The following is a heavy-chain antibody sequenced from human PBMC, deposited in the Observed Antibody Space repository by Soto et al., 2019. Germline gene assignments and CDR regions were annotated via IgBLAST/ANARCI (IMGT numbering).Heavy chain of an antibody. Sequence: QVQLVQSGAEVKKPGASVKVSCKASGYTLTNFYIHWVRQAPGQGLEWMGIINPNGGSTNNAHNFHGRVTITRDTSTSTVYMDLSSLRSEDTAVYSCARGLGSGDYWGRGTLVTVSS. V-gene: IGHV1-46*03. CDR2: INPNGGST. J-gene: IGHJ4*02. CDR3: ARGLGSGDY. D-gene: IGHD6-25*01. CDR1: GYTLTNFY.